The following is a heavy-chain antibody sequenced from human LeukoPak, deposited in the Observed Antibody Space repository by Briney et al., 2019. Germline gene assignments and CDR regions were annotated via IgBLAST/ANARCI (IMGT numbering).Heavy chain of an antibody. V-gene: IGHV4-34*01. CDR2: INHSGST. Sequence: SETLSLTCAVYGGSFSGYYWSWIRQPPGKGLEWIGEINHSGSTNYNPSLKSRVTISLDASKSQFSLKLNSVTAADTAFYYCARILEGSGAAFDIWGQGTMVTVSS. D-gene: IGHD3-3*02. J-gene: IGHJ3*02. CDR3: ARILEGSGAAFDI. CDR1: GGSFSGYY.